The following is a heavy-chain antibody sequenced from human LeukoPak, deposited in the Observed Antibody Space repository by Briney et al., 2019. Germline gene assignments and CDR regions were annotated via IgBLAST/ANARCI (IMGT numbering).Heavy chain of an antibody. J-gene: IGHJ4*02. CDR3: ASHPGSYYTEANYFDY. V-gene: IGHV4-59*01. CDR2: IYYSGST. CDR1: GGSISSYY. Sequence: SETLSLTCTVSGGSISSYYWSWIRQPPGKGLEWIGYIYYSGSTNYNPSLKSRITISVDTSKNQSSLKLSSVSAADTAVYYCASHPGSYYTEANYFDYWGQGTLVTVSS. D-gene: IGHD3-10*01.